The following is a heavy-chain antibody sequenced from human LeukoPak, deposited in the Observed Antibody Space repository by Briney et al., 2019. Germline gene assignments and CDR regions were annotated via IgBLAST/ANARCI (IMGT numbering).Heavy chain of an antibody. CDR2: ITSSGSTT. D-gene: IGHD4-17*01. CDR1: GFTFSDHY. Sequence: GGSLRLSCVASGFTFSDHYMSWSRLSPGKGLEWLSYITSSGSTTDYADSVRGRFTISRDNAKNSMFLQMNSLRPEDTAVYYCARDPDYGDPEWGQGTLVTVSS. J-gene: IGHJ4*02. V-gene: IGHV3-11*01. CDR3: ARDPDYGDPE.